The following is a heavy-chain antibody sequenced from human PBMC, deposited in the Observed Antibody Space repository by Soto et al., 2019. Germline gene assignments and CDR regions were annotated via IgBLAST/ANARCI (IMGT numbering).Heavy chain of an antibody. D-gene: IGHD1-1*01. CDR1: GFTFSSYA. Sequence: GGSLRLSCAASGFTFSSYAMSWVRQAPGKGLEWVSAISGSGGSTYYADSVKGRFTISRDNSKNTLYLQMNSLRAEDTAVYYCAKGPWNAGEGLYYYSGMDVWGQGTTVTVSS. J-gene: IGHJ6*02. CDR3: AKGPWNAGEGLYYYSGMDV. CDR2: ISGSGGST. V-gene: IGHV3-23*01.